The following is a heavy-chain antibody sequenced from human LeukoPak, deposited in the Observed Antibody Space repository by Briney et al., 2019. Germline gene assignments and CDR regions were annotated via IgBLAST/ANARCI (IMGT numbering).Heavy chain of an antibody. Sequence: ETLSLTCTVSGGSISSYYWSWVRQAPGKGLEWVSAISGSGGSTYYADSVKGRFTISRDNSKNTLYLQMNSLRAEDTAVYYCAKEGAYYYDSSGYYPFDYWGQGTLVTVSS. V-gene: IGHV3-23*01. CDR1: GGSISSYY. CDR2: ISGSGGST. D-gene: IGHD3-22*01. J-gene: IGHJ4*02. CDR3: AKEGAYYYDSSGYYPFDY.